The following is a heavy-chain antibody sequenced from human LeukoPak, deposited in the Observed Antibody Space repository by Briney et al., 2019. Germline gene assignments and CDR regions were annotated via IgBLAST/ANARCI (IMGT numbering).Heavy chain of an antibody. CDR1: GFTFSSYS. V-gene: IGHV3-48*01. D-gene: IGHD2-8*01. Sequence: GGSLRLSCAASGFTFSSYSMNWVRQAPGKGLEWVSHISSSSSTIYYADSVKGRFTISRDNSKNTLYLQMNSLRAEDTAVYYCATSSDIVLMVYAIGAFDIWGQGTMVTVSS. CDR3: ATSSDIVLMVYAIGAFDI. J-gene: IGHJ3*02. CDR2: ISSSSSTI.